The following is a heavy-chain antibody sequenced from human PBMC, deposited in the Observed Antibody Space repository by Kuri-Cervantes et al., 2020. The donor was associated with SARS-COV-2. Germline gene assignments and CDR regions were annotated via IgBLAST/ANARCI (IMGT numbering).Heavy chain of an antibody. V-gene: IGHV4-59*01. D-gene: IGHD6-19*01. Sequence: SETLSLTCTVSGGSISSYYWSWIRQPPGKGLEWIGYTYYSGSTNYNPSLKSRVTISVDTSKNQFSLKLSSVTAADTAVYYCARGGYSSGWYAVDWGQGTLVTVSS. CDR3: ARGGYSSGWYAVD. CDR2: TYYSGST. CDR1: GGSISSYY. J-gene: IGHJ4*02.